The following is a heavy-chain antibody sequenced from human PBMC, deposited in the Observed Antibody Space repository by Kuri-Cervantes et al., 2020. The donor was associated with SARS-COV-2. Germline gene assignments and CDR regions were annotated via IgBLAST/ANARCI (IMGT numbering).Heavy chain of an antibody. D-gene: IGHD6-19*01. V-gene: IGHV4-39*01. CDR1: GGSVSSNSFY. CDR2: IYYSGNT. J-gene: IGHJ4*02. CDR3: ARLTPEAEGYGLGWYYFDY. Sequence: SETLSLTCTVSGGSVSSNSFYWGWVRQPPGGGLEWIGSIYYSGNTFYNPSLKSRVTISADTSKNQFSLKLNSVTAADTAVYYCARLTPEAEGYGLGWYYFDYWGQGTLVTVSS.